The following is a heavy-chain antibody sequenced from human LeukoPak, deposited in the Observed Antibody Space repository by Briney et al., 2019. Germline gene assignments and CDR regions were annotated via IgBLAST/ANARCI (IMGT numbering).Heavy chain of an antibody. Sequence: PGGSLRLSCAASGFTFSSYSMNWVRQAPGKGPEWIAYVTSSSRTIYYADSVKGRFTISRDNAKSSLYLQLDSLRAEDTAVYYCARDQGGYVYYYMDVWGKGTTVTVSS. CDR2: VTSSSRTI. CDR3: ARDQGGYVYYYMDV. J-gene: IGHJ6*03. V-gene: IGHV3-48*01. D-gene: IGHD2-2*01. CDR1: GFTFSSYS.